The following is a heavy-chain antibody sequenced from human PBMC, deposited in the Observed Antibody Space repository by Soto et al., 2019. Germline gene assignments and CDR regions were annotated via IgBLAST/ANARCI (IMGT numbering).Heavy chain of an antibody. CDR3: TATPRNGMGV. CDR1: GFRVSDYW. CDR2: VSNEGSK. Sequence: EVQLVESGGGLVQPGGSLRLACAGSGFRVSDYWMHWVRQAPGKGLVWVSRVSNEGSKEYADFVKGRFTLSKDNAKNTLYLEMDSLSVEDTALYYCTATPRNGMGVWGQGTKVTVA. J-gene: IGHJ6*02. V-gene: IGHV3-74*01.